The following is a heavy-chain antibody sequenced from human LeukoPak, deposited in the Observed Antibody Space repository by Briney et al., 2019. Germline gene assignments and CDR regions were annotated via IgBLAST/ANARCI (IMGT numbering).Heavy chain of an antibody. CDR3: ARKKYSGYGCDY. CDR2: INHSGST. CDR1: GGSFSGYY. V-gene: IGHV4-34*01. J-gene: IGHJ4*02. Sequence: SETLSLTCAVYGGSFSGYYWSWIRQPPGKGLEWIGEINHSGSTNYNPSLKSRVTISVDTSKNQFSLKLSSVTAADTAVYYCARKKYSGYGCDYWGQGTLVTVSS. D-gene: IGHD5-12*01.